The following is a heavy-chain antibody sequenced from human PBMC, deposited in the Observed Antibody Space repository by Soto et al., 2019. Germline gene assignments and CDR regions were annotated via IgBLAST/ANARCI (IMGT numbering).Heavy chain of an antibody. CDR3: ARVGTYRSGGRCYSEGGDY. CDR1: GGTFSSYA. J-gene: IGHJ4*02. V-gene: IGHV1-69*12. Sequence: QVQLVQSGAEVKKPGSSVKVSCKASGGTFSSYAVSWVRQAPGQGLEWMGGIIPLFGTTNYAQKFQGRVTITADEPTSTAYRELSSLRSEDTAVYDWARVGTYRSGGRCYSEGGDYWGQGTLVTVSS. D-gene: IGHD2-15*01. CDR2: IIPLFGTT.